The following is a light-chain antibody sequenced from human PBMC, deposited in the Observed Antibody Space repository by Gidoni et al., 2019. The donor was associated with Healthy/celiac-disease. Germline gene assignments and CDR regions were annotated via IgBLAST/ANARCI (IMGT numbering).Light chain of an antibody. V-gene: IGKV4-1*01. J-gene: IGKJ2*01. CDR1: QSVLYSSNNKNY. CDR2: WAS. CDR3: QQYYSTPYT. Sequence: DIVMTQSPDSLAVSLGESATINCKSSQSVLYSSNNKNYLAGYQQKPGQPPKLLIYWASTRESGVPDRFSGSGSGTDFTLTISSLQAEDVAVYYCQQYYSTPYTFGQGTKLEIK.